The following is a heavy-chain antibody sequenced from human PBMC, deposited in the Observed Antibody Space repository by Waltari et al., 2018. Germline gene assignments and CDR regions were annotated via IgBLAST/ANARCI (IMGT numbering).Heavy chain of an antibody. CDR1: GGTFSSYA. D-gene: IGHD3-22*01. CDR2: IIPIISTA. CDR3: ARGYDRGDYYFDY. Sequence: QVQLVQSGAGVKKPGSSVKVSCKASGGTFSSYAISWVRQAPGQGLEWMGRIIPIISTANYAQKFQGRVTITADKSTSTAYMELSSLRSEDTAVYYCARGYDRGDYYFDYWGQGTLVTVSS. J-gene: IGHJ4*02. V-gene: IGHV1-69*04.